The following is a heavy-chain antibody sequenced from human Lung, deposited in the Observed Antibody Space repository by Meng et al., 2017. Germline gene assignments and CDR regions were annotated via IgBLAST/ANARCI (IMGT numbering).Heavy chain of an antibody. CDR1: ESNSPDYY. Sequence: RRGEAVVGGKKPGQSGQASCKPSESNSPDYYLRWGRRAPGQGLEWMGRINPKSGDTHYAQKFQARVTMTGDTSISTAYMELSGLRSDDTAMYYCARDEDISAAGKLFGDYWGQGTLVTVSS. J-gene: IGHJ4*02. CDR3: ARDEDISAAGKLFGDY. D-gene: IGHD6-25*01. CDR2: INPKSGDT. V-gene: IGHV1-2*06.